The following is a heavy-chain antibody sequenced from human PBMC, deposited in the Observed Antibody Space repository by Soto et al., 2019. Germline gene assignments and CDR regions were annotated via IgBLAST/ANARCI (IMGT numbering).Heavy chain of an antibody. V-gene: IGHV1-8*01. CDR1: GYTFTSYD. J-gene: IGHJ4*02. D-gene: IGHD6-13*01. CDR2: MNPNSGNT. Sequence: QVQLVQSGAEVKKPGASVKVSCKASGYTFTSYDINWVRQATGQGLEWMGWMNPNSGNTGYAQKFQGRVTMTRNTSISTAYMELSSLRSEDTAVYYWASPIAAALILDYWGQGTLVTVSS. CDR3: ASPIAAALILDY.